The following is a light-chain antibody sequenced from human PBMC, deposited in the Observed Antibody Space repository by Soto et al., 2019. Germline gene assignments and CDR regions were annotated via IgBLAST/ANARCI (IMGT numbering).Light chain of an antibody. CDR2: SAS. J-gene: IGKJ1*01. Sequence: EILMTQSPVTLSVSPGERATLSFRASQSVSGNLAWYQQKPGQAPRLLIYSASTRATGIPARFSGSGSGTEFTLTISSLQSEDFAVYYCHQYNHWLTWTFGQGTKVDI. CDR1: QSVSGN. V-gene: IGKV3-15*01. CDR3: HQYNHWLTWT.